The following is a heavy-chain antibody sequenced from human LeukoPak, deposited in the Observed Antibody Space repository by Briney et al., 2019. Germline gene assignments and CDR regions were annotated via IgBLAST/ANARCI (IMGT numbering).Heavy chain of an antibody. CDR1: GGSFSGYY. V-gene: IGHV4-34*01. CDR3: ARGSLWEQQLGREYFDY. D-gene: IGHD6-13*01. Sequence: NPSETLSLTCAVYGGSFSGYYWSWIRQPPGKGLEWIGEINHSGSTNYNPSLKSRVTISVDTSKNQFSLKLSSVTAADTAVYYCARGSLWEQQLGREYFDYWGQGTLVTVSS. J-gene: IGHJ4*02. CDR2: INHSGST.